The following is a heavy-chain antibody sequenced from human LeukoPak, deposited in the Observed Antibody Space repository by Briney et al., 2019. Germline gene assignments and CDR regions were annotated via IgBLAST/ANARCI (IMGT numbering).Heavy chain of an antibody. CDR1: GGSISSYY. CDR3: ARDPYGSGSNSPVYYYYYMDV. V-gene: IGHV4-4*07. D-gene: IGHD3-10*01. Sequence: PSETLSLTCTVSGGSISSYYWSWIRQPAGKGLEWIGRIYTSGSTNYNPSLKSRVTMSVDTSKNQISLKLSSVTAADTAVYYCARDPYGSGSNSPVYYYYYMDVWGKGTTVTISS. CDR2: IYTSGST. J-gene: IGHJ6*03.